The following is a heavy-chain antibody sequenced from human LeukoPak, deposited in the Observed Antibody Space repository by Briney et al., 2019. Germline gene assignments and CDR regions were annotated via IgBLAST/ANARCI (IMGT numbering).Heavy chain of an antibody. CDR2: INPNSGGT. CDR3: ARYLRGAAATAD. V-gene: IGHV1-2*02. J-gene: IGHJ4*02. CDR1: GYTFTGYY. D-gene: IGHD6-13*01. Sequence: ASVKVSCKASGYTFTGYYMHWMRQAPGQGLEWMGWINPNSGGTNYAQKFQGRVTMTRDTSISTAYMELSRLRSDDTAVYYCARYLRGAAATADWGQGTLVTVSS.